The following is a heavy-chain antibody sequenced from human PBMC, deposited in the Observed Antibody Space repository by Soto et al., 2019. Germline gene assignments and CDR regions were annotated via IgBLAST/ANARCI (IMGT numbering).Heavy chain of an antibody. CDR1: GFTVSSNY. CDR3: AADHRAAPGWNYYYMAV. Sequence: EVQLVESGGGLVQPGGSLRLSCAASGFTVSSNYMSWVRQAPGKGLEWVSVIYSGGSTFYADSVKGRFTISRHNSNNTLYLQMNSLRAEDSAIYYCAADHRAAPGWNYYYMAVWGKGTTVTVSS. D-gene: IGHD6-13*01. V-gene: IGHV3-53*04. CDR2: IYSGGST. J-gene: IGHJ6*03.